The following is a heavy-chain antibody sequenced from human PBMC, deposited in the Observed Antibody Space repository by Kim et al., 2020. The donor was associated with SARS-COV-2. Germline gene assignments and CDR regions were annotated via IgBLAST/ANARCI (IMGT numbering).Heavy chain of an antibody. Sequence: ASVKVSCKASGYTFTGYYMHWVRQAPGQGLEWMGWINPNSGGTNYAQKFQGRVTMTRDTSISTAYMELSRLRSDDTAVYYCAREFLGTLGGRSMDVWGQGTTVTVSS. CDR1: GYTFTGYY. J-gene: IGHJ6*02. D-gene: IGHD3-3*01. V-gene: IGHV1-2*02. CDR3: AREFLGTLGGRSMDV. CDR2: INPNSGGT.